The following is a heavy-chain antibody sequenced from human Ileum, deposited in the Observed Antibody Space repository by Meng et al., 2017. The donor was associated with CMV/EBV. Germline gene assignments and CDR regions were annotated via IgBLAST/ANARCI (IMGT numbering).Heavy chain of an antibody. V-gene: IGHV3-21*01. CDR1: GFTFSSYT. Sequence: GGSLRLSCAASGFTFSSYTMNWVRQAPGKGLDWFASISSSGGYIYYADLVKGRFTISRDYANKSLALQMNSLRVDDTATYHCVRGGAAAEGFDFWGQGTVVTVSS. CDR3: VRGGAAAEGFDF. D-gene: IGHD6-13*01. J-gene: IGHJ4*02. CDR2: ISSSGGYI.